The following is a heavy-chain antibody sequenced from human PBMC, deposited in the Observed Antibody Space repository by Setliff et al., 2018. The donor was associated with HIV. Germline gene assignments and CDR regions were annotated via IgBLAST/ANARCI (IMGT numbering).Heavy chain of an antibody. CDR3: ARERSLITNRRYFDS. V-gene: IGHV4-34*01. CDR2: INHSGTT. J-gene: IGHJ4*02. Sequence: NPSETLSLTCTVSGGSFSDYYWSWIRQPPGKGLEWIGEINHSGTTNSNPSLKSRVTISVDTSKNQFSLRLTSVTAADTAVYYCARERSLITNRRYFDSWGQGTLVTVSS. CDR1: GGSFSDYY. D-gene: IGHD1-1*01.